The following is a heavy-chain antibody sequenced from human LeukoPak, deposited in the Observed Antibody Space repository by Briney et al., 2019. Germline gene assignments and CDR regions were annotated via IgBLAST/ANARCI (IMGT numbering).Heavy chain of an antibody. D-gene: IGHD6-6*01. CDR1: GFTSSTYA. CDR3: AKGRSARPFEFNY. Sequence: GGSLRLSCAASGFTSSTYAMTWVRQAPGKGLEWVSAITGSGGSTYDADSVRGRFTISRDNSKDTLYLQMNSLRAEDTGVYYCAKGRSARPFEFNYWGQGTLVTVSS. V-gene: IGHV3-23*01. J-gene: IGHJ4*02. CDR2: ITGSGGST.